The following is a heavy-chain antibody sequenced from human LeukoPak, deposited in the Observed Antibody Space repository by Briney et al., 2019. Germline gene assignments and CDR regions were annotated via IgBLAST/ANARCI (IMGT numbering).Heavy chain of an antibody. Sequence: GASVKVSCKASGYTFTGYYMHWVRQAPGQGLEWMGRINPNSGGTNYAQKFHGRVTITTDESTSTAYMELSSLRSEDTVVYYCARDEMNDYVWGSYFWFDPWGQGTLVTVSS. CDR3: ARDEMNDYVWGSYFWFDP. CDR2: INPNSGGT. D-gene: IGHD3-16*01. CDR1: GYTFTGYY. V-gene: IGHV1-2*01. J-gene: IGHJ5*02.